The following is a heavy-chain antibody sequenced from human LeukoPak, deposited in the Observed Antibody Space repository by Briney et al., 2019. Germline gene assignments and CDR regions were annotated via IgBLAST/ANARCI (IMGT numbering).Heavy chain of an antibody. V-gene: IGHV4-38-2*02. CDR2: FYHGGST. J-gene: IGHJ6*03. D-gene: IGHD3-10*01. CDR1: GYSISTGYY. CDR3: ARLTKNDSGTYRFGKKKRGYMDV. Sequence: SETLSLTCTVSGYSISTGYYWDWIRQPPGKGLEWIGTFYHGGSTYYNPSLKSRVTISVDTSKNQFSLKLSSVTAADTAVYYCARLTKNDSGTYRFGKKKRGYMDVWGKGTTVTISS.